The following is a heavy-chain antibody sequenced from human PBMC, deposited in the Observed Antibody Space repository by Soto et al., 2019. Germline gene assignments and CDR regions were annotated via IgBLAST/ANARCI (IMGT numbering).Heavy chain of an antibody. J-gene: IGHJ5*02. D-gene: IGHD3-3*01. CDR1: GGSISSYY. Sequence: PSETLSLTCTVSGGSISSYYWSWIRQPPGKGLEWIGYIYYSGSTNYNPSLKSRVTISVDTSKNQFSLKLSSVTAADTAVYYCARGALYYDFWSGIQFDPWGQGTLVTVSS. CDR2: IYYSGST. CDR3: ARGALYYDFWSGIQFDP. V-gene: IGHV4-59*01.